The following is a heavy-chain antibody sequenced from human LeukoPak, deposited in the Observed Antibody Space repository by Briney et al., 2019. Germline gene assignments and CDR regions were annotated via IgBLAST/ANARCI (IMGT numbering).Heavy chain of an antibody. D-gene: IGHD5-18*01. CDR2: INPNSGGT. J-gene: IGHJ4*02. CDR1: GYTFTDYY. Sequence: ASVKVSCKASGYTFTDYYIHWVRQAPGQGLEWMGWINPNSGGTNYAQKFQGRVTMTRDTSISTAYMELSRLRSDDTAVYYCAREYDLVDTAMAVDYWGQGTLVTVSS. V-gene: IGHV1-2*02. CDR3: AREYDLVDTAMAVDY.